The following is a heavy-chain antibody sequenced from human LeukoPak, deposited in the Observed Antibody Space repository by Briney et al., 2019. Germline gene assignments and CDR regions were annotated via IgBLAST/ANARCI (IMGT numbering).Heavy chain of an antibody. D-gene: IGHD6-19*01. Sequence: ASVKVSCKASGYTFSDYYIQWVRQAPGQGLEWMGWINPSSGATTYAQKFQGRVTMIRDTSTSTAYMVLNSLMSDDTAVYFCARDLRADSSGWYGFDIWGQGTMVIVSS. J-gene: IGHJ3*02. CDR2: INPSSGAT. CDR3: ARDLRADSSGWYGFDI. V-gene: IGHV1-2*02. CDR1: GYTFSDYY.